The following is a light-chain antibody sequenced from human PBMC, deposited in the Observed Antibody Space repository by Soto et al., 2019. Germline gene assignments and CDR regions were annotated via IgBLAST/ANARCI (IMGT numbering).Light chain of an antibody. Sequence: QSALTQPRSASGSPGQSVTISCTGTSXDVGGYNYVSWYQQHPGKAPKLVIYEVSKRPSGVPDRFSGSKSGNTASLTVSGLQAEDEADYHCSSNARSNNFYVFGTGTK. CDR3: SSNARSNNFYV. V-gene: IGLV2-8*01. J-gene: IGLJ1*01. CDR2: EVS. CDR1: SXDVGGYNY.